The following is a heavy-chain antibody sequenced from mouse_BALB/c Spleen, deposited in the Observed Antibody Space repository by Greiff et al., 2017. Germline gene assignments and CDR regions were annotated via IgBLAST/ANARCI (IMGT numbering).Heavy chain of an antibody. Sequence: VQLQQPGAELVKPGASVKLSCKASGYTFTSYWMHWVKQRPGQGLEWIGEINPSNGRTNYNEKFKSKATLTVDKSSSTAYMQLSSLTSEDSAVYCCAFADRGRGEGYAMDYWGQGTSVTVSS. V-gene: IGHV1S81*02. CDR1: GYTFTSYW. D-gene: IGHD2-14*01. CDR2: INPSNGRT. CDR3: AFADRGRGEGYAMDY. J-gene: IGHJ4*01.